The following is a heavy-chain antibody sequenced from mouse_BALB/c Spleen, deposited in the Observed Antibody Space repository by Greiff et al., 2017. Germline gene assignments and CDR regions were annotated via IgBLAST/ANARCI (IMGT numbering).Heavy chain of an antibody. V-gene: IGHV7-3*02. Sequence: EVKLVESGGGLVQPGGSLRLSCATSGFTFTDYYMSWVRQPPGKALEWLGFIRNKANGYTTEYSASVKGRFTISRDNSQSILYLQMNTLRAEDSATYYCARDGDYYGRGFDYWGQGTTLTVSS. CDR3: ARDGDYYGRGFDY. CDR1: GFTFTDYY. CDR2: IRNKANGYTT. D-gene: IGHD1-1*01. J-gene: IGHJ2*01.